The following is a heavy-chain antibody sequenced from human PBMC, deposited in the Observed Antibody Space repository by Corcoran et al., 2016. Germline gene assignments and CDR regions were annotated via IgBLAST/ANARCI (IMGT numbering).Heavy chain of an antibody. CDR2: ISYSGST. D-gene: IGHD4-17*01. J-gene: IGHJ5*02. Sequence: QVQLQESGPGLVKPSETLSLTCPVSGGSISNSYWRWIRQPPGKGLDWLGFISYSGSTNYNPSLKSRVPISVDTSKNQFSLTLSSVTAAATAMYYWARGTTTVTGWCDPGGQGTLVTVSS. CDR1: GGSISNSY. CDR3: ARGTTTVTGWCDP. V-gene: IGHV4-59*01.